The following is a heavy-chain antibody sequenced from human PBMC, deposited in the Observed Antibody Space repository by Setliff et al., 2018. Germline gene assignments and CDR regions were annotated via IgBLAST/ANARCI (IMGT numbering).Heavy chain of an antibody. CDR3: ARESDDFWSGYYFDS. D-gene: IGHD3-3*01. CDR1: GGSISSSNW. Sequence: SETLSLTCAVSGGSISSSNWWSWVRQPPGKGLEWIGYIYYSGSTYYNPSLKSRVTISVDTSKNQFSLKLSSVTAADTAVYYCARESDDFWSGYYFDSWGQGTLVTVSS. J-gene: IGHJ4*02. CDR2: IYYSGST. V-gene: IGHV4-4*02.